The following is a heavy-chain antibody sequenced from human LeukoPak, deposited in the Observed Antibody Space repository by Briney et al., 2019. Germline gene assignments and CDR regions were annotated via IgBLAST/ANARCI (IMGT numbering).Heavy chain of an antibody. J-gene: IGHJ4*02. V-gene: IGHV1-69*04. CDR3: AREIVGATREIS. CDR2: IIPILGIA. Sequence: ASVKVSCKASGGTFSSYTISWVRQAPGQGLEWMGRIIPILGIANYAQKFQGRVTITAHKSTSTAYMELSSLRSEDTAVYYCAREIVGATREISWGQGTLVTVSS. D-gene: IGHD1-26*01. CDR1: GGTFSSYT.